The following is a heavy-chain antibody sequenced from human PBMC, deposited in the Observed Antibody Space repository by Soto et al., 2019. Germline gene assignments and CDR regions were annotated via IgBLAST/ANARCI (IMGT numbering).Heavy chain of an antibody. CDR1: GYSFTSYW. D-gene: IGHD6-19*01. J-gene: IGHJ4*02. CDR3: ARSTTYSSGWYGYDY. Sequence: GESLKISCKGSGYSFTSYWIGWVRQMPGKGPEWMGIIYPGDSDTRYSPSFQGQVTISADKSISTAYLQWSSLKASDTAMYYCARSTTYSSGWYGYDYWGQGTLVTVSS. V-gene: IGHV5-51*01. CDR2: IYPGDSDT.